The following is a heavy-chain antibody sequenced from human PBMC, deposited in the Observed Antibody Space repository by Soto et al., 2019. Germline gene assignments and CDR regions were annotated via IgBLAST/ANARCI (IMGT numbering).Heavy chain of an antibody. D-gene: IGHD1-26*01. Sequence: GGSLRLSCAASGFTFSSYAMHWVRQAPGKGLEWVAVISYDGSNKYYADSVKGRFTISRDNSKNTLYLQMNSLRAEDTAVYYCARPGWELIHYFDYWGQGTLVTVSS. CDR1: GFTFSSYA. CDR3: ARPGWELIHYFDY. J-gene: IGHJ4*02. V-gene: IGHV3-30-3*01. CDR2: ISYDGSNK.